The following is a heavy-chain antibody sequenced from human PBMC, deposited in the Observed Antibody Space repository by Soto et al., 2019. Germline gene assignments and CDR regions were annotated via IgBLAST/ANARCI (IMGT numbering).Heavy chain of an antibody. CDR1: GDSVSSNRAA. Sequence: SQTLSLTCAISGDSVSSNRAAWNWIRQSPSRGLEWLGRTYYRSKWYNDYAVSVKSRITINPDTSKNQFSLQLNSVTPEDTAVYYCARDEGRYYDILTGSWSVSAFEYWGQGTLVTVSS. V-gene: IGHV6-1*01. CDR3: ARDEGRYYDILTGSWSVSAFEY. D-gene: IGHD3-9*01. J-gene: IGHJ4*02. CDR2: TYYRSKWYN.